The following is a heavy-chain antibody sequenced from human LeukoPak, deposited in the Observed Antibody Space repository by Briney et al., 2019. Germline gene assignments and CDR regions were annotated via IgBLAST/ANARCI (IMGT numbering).Heavy chain of an antibody. CDR2: INHSGST. J-gene: IGHJ1*01. CDR1: GGSFSGYY. CDR3: ASEVVTSIEYFQH. V-gene: IGHV4-34*01. Sequence: SETLSLTCAVYGGSFSGYYWSWIRQPPGKGLEWIGEINHSGSTNYNPSLKSRVTISVDTSKNQFSLKLRSVTAADTAVYYCASEVVTSIEYFQHWGQGTLVTVSS. D-gene: IGHD2-21*02.